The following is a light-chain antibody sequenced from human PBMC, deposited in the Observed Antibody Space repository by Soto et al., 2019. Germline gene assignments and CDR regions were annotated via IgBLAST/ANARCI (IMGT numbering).Light chain of an antibody. J-gene: IGKJ1*01. CDR1: QSFSSSY. Sequence: EIVLTQSPGTLSLSPGERATLSCRASQSFSSSYLAWYQQKPGQAPRLLIYGASSRATGIPDRFSGSGSGTDFPLTITRLEPEDFAVYYCQQYDGSSRTFGQGTKVEIK. CDR3: QQYDGSSRT. CDR2: GAS. V-gene: IGKV3-20*01.